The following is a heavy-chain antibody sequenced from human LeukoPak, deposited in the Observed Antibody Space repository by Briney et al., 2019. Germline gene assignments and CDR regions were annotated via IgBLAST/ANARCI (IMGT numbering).Heavy chain of an antibody. V-gene: IGHV4-59*11. D-gene: IGHD5/OR15-5a*01. J-gene: IGHJ4*02. Sequence: PSQTPSLTCSVSVGSISGHYWTWIRQPPGKGLEWIGYIYYTGSTNYNPSLRSRVTTSLETSKNPFSLHLSSLSPPVPALCCSASFSRDAVSTPYYLNYWGQGTLVTVSS. CDR2: IYYTGST. CDR1: VGSISGHY. CDR3: ASFSRDAVSTPYYLNY.